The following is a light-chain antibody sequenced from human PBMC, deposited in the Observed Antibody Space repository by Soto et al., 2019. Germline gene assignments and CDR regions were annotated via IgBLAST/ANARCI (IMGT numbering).Light chain of an antibody. CDR1: QSVSTW. Sequence: DIQMTQSPSTLSASVGDRVVITCRASQSVSTWLAWYQQKPGKAPKLLIYKASSLESGVPSRFGGSGSGTEFTLTIDNLQPDDFATYYCQQYNAYVLTFDGGTKVEI. J-gene: IGKJ4*01. CDR3: QQYNAYVLT. CDR2: KAS. V-gene: IGKV1-5*03.